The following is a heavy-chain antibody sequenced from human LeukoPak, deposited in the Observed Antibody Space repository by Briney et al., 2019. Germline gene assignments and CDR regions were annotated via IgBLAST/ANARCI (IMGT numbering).Heavy chain of an antibody. CDR2: ISYDGSNK. CDR3: ARDNVGGARLGYYYYMDV. D-gene: IGHD3-10*02. Sequence: GGSLRLSCAASGFTFSSYAMHWVRQAPGKGLEWVAVISYDGSNKYYADSVKGRFTISRDNSKNTLYLQMNSLRAEDTAVYYCARDNVGGARLGYYYYMDVWGKGTTVTVSS. CDR1: GFTFSSYA. V-gene: IGHV3-30*04. J-gene: IGHJ6*03.